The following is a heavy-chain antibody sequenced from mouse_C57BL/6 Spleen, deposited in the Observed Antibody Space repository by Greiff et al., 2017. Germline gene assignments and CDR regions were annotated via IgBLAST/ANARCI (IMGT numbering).Heavy chain of an antibody. CDR1: GYTFTEYT. D-gene: IGHD1-1*01. V-gene: IGHV1-62-2*01. CDR3: ARHGFTTVVAPYSRDY. J-gene: IGHJ4*01. CDR2: FYPGSGCI. Sequence: QVQLQQSGAELVKPGASVKLSCKASGYTFTEYTIHWVKQRSGQGLEWIGWFYPGSGCIKYNEKVKDQATLTADKSSSTVYMALSRLTSEASAIYFYARHGFTTVVAPYSRDYWGQGTSVTVSS.